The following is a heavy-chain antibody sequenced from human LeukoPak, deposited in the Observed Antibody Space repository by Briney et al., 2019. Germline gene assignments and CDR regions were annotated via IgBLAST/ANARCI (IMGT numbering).Heavy chain of an antibody. D-gene: IGHD3-10*01. CDR2: MNPNSGNT. CDR3: ARGIHPYYYGSGSYPDAFDI. V-gene: IGHV1-8*03. J-gene: IGHJ3*02. CDR1: GYTFSSYD. Sequence: ASVKVSCKASGYTFSSYDINWVRQATGQGLEWMGWMNPNSGNTGYAQKFQGRVTITRNTSISTAYMELSSLRSDDTAVYYCARGIHPYYYGSGSYPDAFDIWGQGTMVTVSS.